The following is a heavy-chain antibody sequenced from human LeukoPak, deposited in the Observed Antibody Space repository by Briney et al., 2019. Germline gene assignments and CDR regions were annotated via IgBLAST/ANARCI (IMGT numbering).Heavy chain of an antibody. CDR2: IYYSGST. CDR3: AREVRGVSFFDY. CDR1: GVSISSGDYY. J-gene: IGHJ4*02. D-gene: IGHD3-10*01. Sequence: SETLSLTCTVSGVSISSGDYYWRWIRQPPGKGLEWIGYIYYSGSTYYNPSLKSRLTISVDTSKNQFSLKLSSVTAADTAVYYCAREVRGVSFFDYWGQGTLVTVSS. V-gene: IGHV4-30-4*01.